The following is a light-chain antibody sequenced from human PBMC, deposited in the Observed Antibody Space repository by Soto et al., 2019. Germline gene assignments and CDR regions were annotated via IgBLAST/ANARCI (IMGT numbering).Light chain of an antibody. CDR1: SSDVGRYNN. CDR2: DVS. CDR3: SSYTSSSTLNV. V-gene: IGLV2-14*01. Sequence: QSALTQPASVSGSPGQSITISCTGTSSDVGRYNNVSWYQQHPGKAPKLMMYDVSNRPSGVSNRFSGSKSGNTASLTISGLQAEDEADYYCSSYTSSSTLNVFGTGTKLTVL. J-gene: IGLJ1*01.